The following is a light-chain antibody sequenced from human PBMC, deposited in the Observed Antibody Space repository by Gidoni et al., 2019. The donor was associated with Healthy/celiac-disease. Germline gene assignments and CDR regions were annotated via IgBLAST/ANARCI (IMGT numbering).Light chain of an antibody. Sequence: EIVLTQSPATLSLSPGERATLSCRASQSVSSYLAWYQQKPGQAPRLLIYDASNRATGIPARFSGSGSGTDFTLTISSLEPEDFAVYYCQQRSNWPRTFXQXIKVEIK. CDR1: QSVSSY. CDR3: QQRSNWPRT. V-gene: IGKV3-11*01. CDR2: DAS. J-gene: IGKJ1*01.